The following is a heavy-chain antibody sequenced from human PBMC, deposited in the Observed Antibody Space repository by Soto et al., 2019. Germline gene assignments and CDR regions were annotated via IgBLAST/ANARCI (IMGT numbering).Heavy chain of an antibody. CDR2: ITPIFGLP. CDR3: AREDRDRETGLVPAAIDGMDV. V-gene: IGHV1-69*08. CDR1: GGTFGRNT. D-gene: IGHD2-2*01. J-gene: IGHJ6*02. Sequence: QVQLVQSGAEVKKPGSSVKVSCKAFGGTFGRNTITWLRRPPGNGLGGIGRITPIFGLPTYAQKFQGRVTITADESTSTAYMELSSLRSDDTAVYYCAREDRDRETGLVPAAIDGMDVWGQGTTVTVSS.